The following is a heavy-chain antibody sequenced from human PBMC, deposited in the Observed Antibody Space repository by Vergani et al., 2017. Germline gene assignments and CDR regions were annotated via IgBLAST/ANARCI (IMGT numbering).Heavy chain of an antibody. CDR2: VDPEDGET. Sequence: EVQLVQSGAEVKKPGATMKISCKVSGYTFTDHYMHWVKQAPGKGLEWMGLVDPEDGETIYAEKFKGRVTIAADTSTDTAHLELSSLRSEDTAVYYCATPQTVITGGMEVWRQGTKVIVSS. CDR1: GYTFTDHY. D-gene: IGHD4-17*01. CDR3: ATPQTVITGGMEV. J-gene: IGHJ6*02. V-gene: IGHV1-69-2*01.